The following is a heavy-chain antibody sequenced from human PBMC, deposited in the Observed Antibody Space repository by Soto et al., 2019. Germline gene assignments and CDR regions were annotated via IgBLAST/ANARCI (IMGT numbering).Heavy chain of an antibody. Sequence: QVQLQESGPGLVKPSETLSLTCAVSHYSISSGYYWGWIRQPPGKGLEWIGSIYHSGSAYFNPSLKSRVTISVDTSKNQFSLKLSSVTAADTAVYYCARAPYYYDSSGYYFLVEYWGQGTLVTVSS. V-gene: IGHV4-38-2*01. CDR1: HYSISSGYY. J-gene: IGHJ4*02. CDR2: IYHSGSA. D-gene: IGHD3-22*01. CDR3: ARAPYYYDSSGYYFLVEY.